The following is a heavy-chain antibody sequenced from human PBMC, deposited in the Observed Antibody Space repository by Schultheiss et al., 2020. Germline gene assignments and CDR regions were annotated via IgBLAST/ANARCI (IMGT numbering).Heavy chain of an antibody. CDR3: AKDYYVVVVPAAYFDY. Sequence: GGSLRLSCAASGFTFDDYAMHWVRQAPGKGLEWVSGISWNSGSIGYADSVKGRFTISRDNAKNTLYLQMNSLRAEDTAVYYCAKDYYVVVVPAAYFDYWGQGTLVTVSS. J-gene: IGHJ4*02. CDR1: GFTFDDYA. CDR2: ISWNSGSI. D-gene: IGHD2-2*01. V-gene: IGHV3-9*01.